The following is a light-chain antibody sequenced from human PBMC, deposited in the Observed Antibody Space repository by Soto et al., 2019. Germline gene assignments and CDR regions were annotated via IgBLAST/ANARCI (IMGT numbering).Light chain of an antibody. V-gene: IGKV3-20*01. CDR1: HSVSSNY. CDR3: QQYGISPT. Sequence: EIVLTQSPGTLSLSPGERATLSCRSSHSVSSNYLAWYQQKPGQAPRLLIYDVSSMATGIPDWLSGSGSGTDFTLTISRLEPVDFAVYYCQQYGISPTFGQGTKVEIK. J-gene: IGKJ1*01. CDR2: DVS.